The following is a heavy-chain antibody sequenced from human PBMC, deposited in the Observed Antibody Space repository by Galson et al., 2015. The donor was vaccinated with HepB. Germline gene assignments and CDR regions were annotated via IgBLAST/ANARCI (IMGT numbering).Heavy chain of an antibody. D-gene: IGHD3-10*01. CDR3: ARQPDGAGTKPPFDI. CDR2: IFYSGSV. J-gene: IGHJ3*02. V-gene: IGHV4-59*08. Sequence: ETLSLTCTVSGDSVSSYYWSWIRQPPGKGLEWIGFIFYSGSVSYNPSLRSRVTISLDTSKNQFSLKLTSVSTADTAVYYCARQPDGAGTKPPFDIWGQGTMVTVSS. CDR1: GDSVSSYY.